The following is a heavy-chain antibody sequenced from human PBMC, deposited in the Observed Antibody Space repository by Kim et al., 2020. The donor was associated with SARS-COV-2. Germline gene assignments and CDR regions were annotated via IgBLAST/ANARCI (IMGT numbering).Heavy chain of an antibody. CDR3: ARGLLLWLWDYYGMDV. J-gene: IGHJ6*02. V-gene: IGHV4-34*01. CDR2: INHSGST. Sequence: SETLSLTCAVYGGSFSGYYWSWIRQPPGKGLEWIGEINHSGSTNYNPSLKSRVTISVDTSKNQFSLKLSSVTAADTAVYYCARGLLLWLWDYYGMDVWGQGTTVTVSS. CDR1: GGSFSGYY. D-gene: IGHD5-18*01.